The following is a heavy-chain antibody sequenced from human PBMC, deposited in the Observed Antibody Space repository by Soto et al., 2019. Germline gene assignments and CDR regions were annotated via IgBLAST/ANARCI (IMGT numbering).Heavy chain of an antibody. J-gene: IGHJ4*02. V-gene: IGHV1-18*01. CDR3: AESMGGSGTYVS. D-gene: IGHD3-10*01. CDR1: GYIFTSYG. Sequence: QVELVQSGAEVKKPGASVKVSCKASGYIFTSYGISWVRQAPGEGLEWMGWISNYNGITNNAQKVQGRVTLTTDRSTSTAYMELRSLRSDDTAVYYCAESMGGSGTYVSWGQGTLVTVSS. CDR2: ISNYNGIT.